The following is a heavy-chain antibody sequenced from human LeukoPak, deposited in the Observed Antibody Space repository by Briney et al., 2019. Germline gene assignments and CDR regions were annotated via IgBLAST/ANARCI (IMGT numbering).Heavy chain of an antibody. Sequence: SVKVSCKASGGTFSSYAISWVRQAPGQGLEWMGRFIPILGIANYAQKFQGRVTITADKSTSTAYMELSSLRSEDTAVYYCARRCSSTSCYSYYGMDVWGQGTTVTVSS. D-gene: IGHD2-2*01. V-gene: IGHV1-69*04. CDR1: GGTFSSYA. J-gene: IGHJ6*02. CDR2: FIPILGIA. CDR3: ARRCSSTSCYSYYGMDV.